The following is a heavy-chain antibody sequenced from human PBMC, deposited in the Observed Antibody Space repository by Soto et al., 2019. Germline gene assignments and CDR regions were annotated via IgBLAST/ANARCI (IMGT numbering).Heavy chain of an antibody. Sequence: SETLSITCTVSGGSISSYYWSCIRQPPGKELEWIGYIYYSGNTNYNPSLKSRVTISVDTSKNQFSLKLSSVTAADTAVYYCARQLDILTGLIGYSWFDPWGQGTLVTVSS. CDR3: ARQLDILTGLIGYSWFDP. CDR2: IYYSGNT. CDR1: GGSISSYY. D-gene: IGHD3-9*01. J-gene: IGHJ5*02. V-gene: IGHV4-59*08.